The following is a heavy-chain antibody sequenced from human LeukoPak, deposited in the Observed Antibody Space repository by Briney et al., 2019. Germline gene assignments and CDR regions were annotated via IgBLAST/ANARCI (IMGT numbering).Heavy chain of an antibody. V-gene: IGHV1-2*02. D-gene: IGHD2-15*01. CDR2: INPNSGGT. Sequence: ASVKVSCKASGYTFTGYYMHWVRQAPGQGLEWMGWINPNSGGTNYAQKFQGRVTMTRDMSISTAYMELSRLRSDDTAVYYCARELFDIVVVVAADGHFDYWGQGTLVTVSS. CDR3: ARELFDIVVVVAADGHFDY. J-gene: IGHJ4*02. CDR1: GYTFTGYY.